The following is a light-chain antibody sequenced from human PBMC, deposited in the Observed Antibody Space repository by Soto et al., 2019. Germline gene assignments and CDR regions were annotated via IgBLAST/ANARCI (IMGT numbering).Light chain of an antibody. J-gene: IGLJ1*01. Sequence: QSVLTQPASVSGSPGQSITISCTGTSSDVGGYNYVSWYQQFPGKAPQLIIYEVTDRPSGVSNRFSGSKSGNTASLTISGLQAEDEAEYYCSSYTNINTRACVFGTGTKLTVL. CDR3: SSYTNINTRACV. CDR2: EVT. V-gene: IGLV2-14*01. CDR1: SSDVGGYNY.